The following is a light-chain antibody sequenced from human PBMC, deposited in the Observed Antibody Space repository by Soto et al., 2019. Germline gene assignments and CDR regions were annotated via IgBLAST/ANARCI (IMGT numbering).Light chain of an antibody. CDR3: SSYTSSSTKV. CDR1: SSDVGGYNY. J-gene: IGLJ1*01. Sequence: LTQPASVSGSPGQSITISCTGTSSDVGGYNYVSWYQQHPGKAPKLMIYDVSNRPSGVSNRFSGSKSGNTASLTISGLQAEDEADYYCSSYTSSSTKVLGTGTKVTVL. V-gene: IGLV2-14*01. CDR2: DVS.